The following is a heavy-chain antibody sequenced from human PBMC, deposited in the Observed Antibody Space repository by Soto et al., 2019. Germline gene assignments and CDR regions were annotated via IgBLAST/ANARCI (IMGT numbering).Heavy chain of an antibody. CDR1: GYTFTSYD. CDR3: ARDTSRGEYDY. J-gene: IGHJ4*02. V-gene: IGHV1-8*01. Sequence: ASVKVSCKASGYTFTSYDINWVRQATGQGLEWMGWMNPNSGNTGYAQKFQGRVTMTRNTSISTAYMELSSLRSDDTAVYFCARDTSRGEYDYWGQGTLVTVSS. D-gene: IGHD3-10*01. CDR2: MNPNSGNT.